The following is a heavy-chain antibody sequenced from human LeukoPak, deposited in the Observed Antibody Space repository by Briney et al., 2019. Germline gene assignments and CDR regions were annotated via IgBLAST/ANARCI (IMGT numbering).Heavy chain of an antibody. V-gene: IGHV3-23*01. Sequence: GGSMRLSCAASGFTVSSYAMSWVRRAPGKGLEWVSGVSGSGGSTYYADSVKGRFTISRDNSKNTLYLQMNSLRAEDTAVYYCAKDLDIVATITGNWGQGTLVTVSS. CDR3: AKDLDIVATITGN. J-gene: IGHJ4*02. CDR2: VSGSGGST. D-gene: IGHD5-12*01. CDR1: GFTVSSYA.